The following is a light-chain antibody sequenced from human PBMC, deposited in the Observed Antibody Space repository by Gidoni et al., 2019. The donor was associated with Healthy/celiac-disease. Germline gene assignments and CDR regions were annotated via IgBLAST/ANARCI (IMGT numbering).Light chain of an antibody. V-gene: IGKV1-5*03. CDR3: QQYNSSPYT. CDR2: KAS. Sequence: LQLPPPPSTLSASVGDRVTITCRASQSISSWVAWYQQKPGKAPKLLIYKASSLESGVPSRFSGSGSGTEFTLTISSLQPDDFATYYCQQYNSSPYTFGQGTKLEIK. CDR1: QSISSW. J-gene: IGKJ2*01.